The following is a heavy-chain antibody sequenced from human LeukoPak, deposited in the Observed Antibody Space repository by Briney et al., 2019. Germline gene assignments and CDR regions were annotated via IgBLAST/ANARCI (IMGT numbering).Heavy chain of an antibody. CDR1: GFTVSSNY. Sequence: GGSLRLSCAASGFTVSSNYMSWVRQAPGKGLEWVSVIYSGGSTYYADSVKGRFTISRDNSKNTLYLQMNSLRAEDTAVYYCARKTAPPSIAVAGSYYYGRDVWGKGPTVTVSS. J-gene: IGHJ6*04. D-gene: IGHD6-19*01. CDR3: ARKTAPPSIAVAGSYYYGRDV. CDR2: IYSGGST. V-gene: IGHV3-66*01.